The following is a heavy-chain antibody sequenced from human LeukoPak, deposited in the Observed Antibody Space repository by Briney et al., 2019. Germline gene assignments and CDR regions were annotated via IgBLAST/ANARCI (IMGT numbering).Heavy chain of an antibody. CDR1: GYTFSGFY. CDR3: ARYYAVDAFDI. V-gene: IGHV1-2*02. Sequence: ASVKVSCKASGYTFSGFYIHWVRQAPGQGLEWMGWINPNSGVTNYAQKLQGRVTITRDTSIDTAYMQLSRLRSNDTAVYYCARYYAVDAFDIWGQGTMVTVSS. CDR2: INPNSGVT. D-gene: IGHD2-2*01. J-gene: IGHJ3*02.